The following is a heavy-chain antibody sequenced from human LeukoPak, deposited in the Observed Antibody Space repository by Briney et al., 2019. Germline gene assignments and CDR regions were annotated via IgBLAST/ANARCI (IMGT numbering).Heavy chain of an antibody. J-gene: IGHJ4*02. Sequence: GGSLRLSCAASGFTFDDYAMHWVRQAPGKGLEWVSGISWNSGSIGYADSVKGRFTISRDNAKNSLYLQMNSLRSDDTAVYYCARDQGPPYXXXGDYWGQGTLVTVSS. CDR2: ISWNSGSI. CDR1: GFTFDDYA. V-gene: IGHV3-9*01. CDR3: ARDQGPPYXXXGDY. D-gene: IGHD2-21*01.